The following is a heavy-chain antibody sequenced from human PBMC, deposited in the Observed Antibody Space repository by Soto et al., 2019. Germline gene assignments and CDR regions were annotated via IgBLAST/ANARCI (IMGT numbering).Heavy chain of an antibody. Sequence: QVQLVQSGAEVKKPGSSVKVSCKASGGTFSSYTISWVRQAPGQGLEWMGRIIPILGIANYAQKFQGRVTITADKSTSTAYMELSSLRSEDTAVYYCASVGGYESVGHFDYWGKGTLVTVSS. CDR2: IIPILGIA. D-gene: IGHD3-16*01. CDR1: GGTFSSYT. CDR3: ASVGGYESVGHFDY. V-gene: IGHV1-69*02. J-gene: IGHJ4*02.